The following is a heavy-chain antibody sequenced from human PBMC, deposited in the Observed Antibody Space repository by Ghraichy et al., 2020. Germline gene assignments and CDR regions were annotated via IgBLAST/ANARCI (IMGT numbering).Heavy chain of an antibody. J-gene: IGHJ6*02. V-gene: IGHV3-43*02. CDR2: ISGDGGST. D-gene: IGHD1-7*01. Sequence: LSLTCAASGFTFDDYAMHWVRQAPGKGLEWVSLISGDGGSTYYADSVKGRFTISRDNSKNSLYLQMNSLRTEDTALYYCAKDKRITGTTSLPGGMDVWGQGTTVTVSS. CDR3: AKDKRITGTTSLPGGMDV. CDR1: GFTFDDYA.